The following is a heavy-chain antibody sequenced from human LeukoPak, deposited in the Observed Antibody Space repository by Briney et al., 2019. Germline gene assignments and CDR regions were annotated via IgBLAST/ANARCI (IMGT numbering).Heavy chain of an antibody. CDR1: GGSVSSGSYY. V-gene: IGHV4-61*01. J-gene: IGHJ6*02. CDR2: IYYSGNT. D-gene: IGHD2-2*01. CDR3: ARVRRVVAADKGYYYNGMDV. Sequence: SETLSLTCIVSGGSVSSGSYYWSWIRQPPGKGLEWIAYIYYSGNTYYNPSLKSRVTISVDTSKNQFSLKLNSMTAADTAVYYCARVRRVVAADKGYYYNGMDVWGQGTTVTVSS.